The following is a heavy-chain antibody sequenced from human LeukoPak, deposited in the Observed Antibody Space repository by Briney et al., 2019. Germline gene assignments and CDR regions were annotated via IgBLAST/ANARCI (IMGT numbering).Heavy chain of an antibody. CDR2: INPNSGGT. D-gene: IGHD3-9*01. J-gene: IGHJ4*02. Sequence: ASVKVSCKASGYTFTGYYMHWVRQAPGQGLEWMGWINPNSGGTNYAQKFQGRVTMTRDTSISTAYMELSRLRSDDTAVYYCVLYYDILTGYWESVRFDYWGQGTLVTVSS. V-gene: IGHV1-2*02. CDR3: VLYYDILTGYWESVRFDY. CDR1: GYTFTGYY.